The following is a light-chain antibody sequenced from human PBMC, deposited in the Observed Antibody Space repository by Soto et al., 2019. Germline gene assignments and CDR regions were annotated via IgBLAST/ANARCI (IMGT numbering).Light chain of an antibody. CDR1: QSVASNQ. V-gene: IGKV3-20*01. J-gene: IGKJ1*01. CDR3: QQYGGSPQT. CDR2: GVF. Sequence: EIVLTQSPDTLSLSPGERATLSCRASQSVASNQLAWYQHKSGQAPRLLILGVFTRANGIPDRFSGSGSGTDFTLTISRLEPEDFALYYCQQYGGSPQTFGQGTKVEIK.